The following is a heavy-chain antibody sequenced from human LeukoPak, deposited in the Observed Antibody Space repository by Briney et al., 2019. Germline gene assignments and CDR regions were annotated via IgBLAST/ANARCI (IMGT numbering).Heavy chain of an antibody. CDR1: GFTFSSYA. D-gene: IGHD3-16*02. J-gene: IGHJ4*02. Sequence: GGSLRLSCAASGFTFSSYAMSWVRQASGKGLEWVSAISGSGGSTYYADSVKGRFTISRDNAKNTLYLQMNSLRAEDTAVYYCAKDLSSRDYVWGSYRPDFDYWGQGTMVTVSS. CDR3: AKDLSSRDYVWGSYRPDFDY. V-gene: IGHV3-23*01. CDR2: ISGSGGST.